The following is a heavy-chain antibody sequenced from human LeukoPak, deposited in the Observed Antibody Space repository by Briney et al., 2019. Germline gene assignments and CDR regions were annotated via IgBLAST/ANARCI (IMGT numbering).Heavy chain of an antibody. CDR2: ISGSGGST. D-gene: IGHD5-24*01. Sequence: GGSLRLSCAASGFTFSSYWMSWVRQAPGKGLEWVSAISGSGGSTYYADSVRGRFTISRDNSKNTLYLQMNSLRAEDTAVYYCAKAGELGMATITFTDYWGQGTLVTVSS. CDR3: AKAGELGMATITFTDY. V-gene: IGHV3-23*01. CDR1: GFTFSSYW. J-gene: IGHJ4*02.